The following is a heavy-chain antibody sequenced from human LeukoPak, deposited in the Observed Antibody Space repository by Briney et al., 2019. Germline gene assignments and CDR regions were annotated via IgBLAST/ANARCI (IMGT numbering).Heavy chain of an antibody. Sequence: PGGSLRLSCAASGFTFSSYAMHWVRQAPGKGLEWVAVISYDGSNKYYADSVKGRFTISRDNSKNTLYLQMNSLRAEDTAVYYCARGVGYCSSTGCYTGEFDYWGQGTLVTVSS. CDR3: ARGVGYCSSTGCYTGEFDY. V-gene: IGHV3-30*01. J-gene: IGHJ4*02. CDR2: ISYDGSNK. D-gene: IGHD2-2*02. CDR1: GFTFSSYA.